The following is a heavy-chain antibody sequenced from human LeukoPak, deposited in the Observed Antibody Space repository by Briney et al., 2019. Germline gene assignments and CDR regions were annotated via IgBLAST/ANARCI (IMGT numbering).Heavy chain of an antibody. CDR2: ISAYNGNT. CDR1: GYTFTSYG. Sequence: ASVKVSCKASGYTFTSYGISWVRQAPGQGLEGRGWISAYNGNTNYAQKLQGRVTMTTDTSTNTAYMELRSLRSDATAVYYCASDRVSRLSGWYRFDPWGQGTLVTVSS. J-gene: IGHJ5*02. D-gene: IGHD6-19*01. V-gene: IGHV1-18*01. CDR3: ASDRVSRLSGWYRFDP.